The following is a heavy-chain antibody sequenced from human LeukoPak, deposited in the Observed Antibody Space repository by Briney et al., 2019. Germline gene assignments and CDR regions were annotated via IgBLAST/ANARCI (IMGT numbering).Heavy chain of an antibody. CDR3: SRSSTILRGADDAFDI. D-gene: IGHD3-10*01. V-gene: IGHV3-49*03. J-gene: IGHJ3*02. CDR1: GFRFGDYA. CDR2: IGSKVYGGTT. Sequence: PGGSLRLSCTGSGFRFGDYAMSWFRQAPGKGLEWVGFIGSKVYGGTTEYAASLKGRFLISREDSTNIAYLQMDSLKSEDTAVYFCSRSSTILRGADDAFDIWGQGTRVTVSS.